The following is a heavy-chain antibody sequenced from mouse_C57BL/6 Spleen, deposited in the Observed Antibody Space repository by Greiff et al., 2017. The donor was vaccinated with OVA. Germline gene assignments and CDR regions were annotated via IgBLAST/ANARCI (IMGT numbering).Heavy chain of an antibody. V-gene: IGHV5-9-1*02. CDR1: GFTFSSYA. J-gene: IGHJ4*01. CDR2: ISSGGDYI. Sequence: EVQLQESGEGLVKPGGSLKLSCAASGFTFSSYAMSWVRQTPEKRLEWVAYISSGGDYIYYADTVKGRFTISRDKARNTLYLQMSSLKSEDTAMYYCTREDEYYAMDYWGQGTSVTVSS. CDR3: TREDEYYAMDY.